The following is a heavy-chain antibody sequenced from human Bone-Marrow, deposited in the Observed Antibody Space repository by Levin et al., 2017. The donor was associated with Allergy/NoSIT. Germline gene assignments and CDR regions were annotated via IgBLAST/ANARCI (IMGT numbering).Heavy chain of an antibody. CDR1: GFIFSKYG. Sequence: GGSLRLSCAASGFIFSKYGMHWLRQAPGKGLEWVALISYNGSRIYYGDSVKGRFTVSRDNSKNTLYLRMNNLRPEDTAIYYCAQNTRGKGDTAGNWFDPWGQGTLVTVSS. CDR3: AQNTRGKGDTAGNWFDP. D-gene: IGHD2-21*02. V-gene: IGHV3-30*18. J-gene: IGHJ5*02. CDR2: ISYNGSRI.